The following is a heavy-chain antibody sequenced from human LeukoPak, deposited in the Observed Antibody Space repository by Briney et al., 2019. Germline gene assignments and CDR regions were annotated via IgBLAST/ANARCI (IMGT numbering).Heavy chain of an antibody. J-gene: IGHJ4*02. Sequence: GGSLRLSCAASGFAFSSFSMSWVRQAPGKGLEWVANLKEDGTEEEYLDSVKGRFTIFRDNAKNSLFLQMDSLRAEDTAVYYCARDRRAMVRGVIFHWGQGTLVTVSS. CDR3: ARDRRAMVRGVIFH. D-gene: IGHD3-10*01. CDR2: LKEDGTEE. CDR1: GFAFSSFS. V-gene: IGHV3-7*01.